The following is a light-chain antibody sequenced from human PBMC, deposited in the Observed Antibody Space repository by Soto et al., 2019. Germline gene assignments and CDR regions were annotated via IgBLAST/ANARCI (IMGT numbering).Light chain of an antibody. CDR1: NSDLGGYNY. CDR2: EVS. Sequence: QSALTQPPSASGSPGQSVTISCTGTNSDLGGYNYVSWYQQHPGKVPKLIIYEVSKRPSGVPDRFSGSKSGNAASLTVSGLQAEDAADYYCSSYAGSNTVIFGGGTKLTVL. V-gene: IGLV2-8*01. J-gene: IGLJ2*01. CDR3: SSYAGSNTVI.